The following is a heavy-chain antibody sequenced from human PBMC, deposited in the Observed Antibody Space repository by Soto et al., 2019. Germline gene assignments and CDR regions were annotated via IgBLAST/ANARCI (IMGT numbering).Heavy chain of an antibody. J-gene: IGHJ6*02. V-gene: IGHV3-53*01. Sequence: EVQLVESGGGLIQPGGSLRLSCAASGFTVSSNYMSWVRQAPGTGLEWVSVNYSGGSTYYADSVKGRFTISRDNSKNTVHPQMTSLRAEDRAGYYLAREWELTTYSGMDVWGQGTTVTVSS. D-gene: IGHD1-26*01. CDR3: AREWELTTYSGMDV. CDR1: GFTVSSNY. CDR2: NYSGGST.